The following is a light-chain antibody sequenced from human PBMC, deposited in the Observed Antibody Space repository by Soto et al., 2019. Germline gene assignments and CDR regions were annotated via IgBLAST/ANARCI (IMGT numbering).Light chain of an antibody. Sequence: QSVLTQTPSISAAPGQTVTISCSGSSFNVGNNYVSWYQQLPGSAPKLLISENDKRPSDVPDRFSGSKSGTTATLGITGLQTGDEADYYCGTWDASLTAGVFGGGTKVTVL. V-gene: IGLV1-51*02. CDR1: SFNVGNNY. CDR2: END. CDR3: GTWDASLTAGV. J-gene: IGLJ3*02.